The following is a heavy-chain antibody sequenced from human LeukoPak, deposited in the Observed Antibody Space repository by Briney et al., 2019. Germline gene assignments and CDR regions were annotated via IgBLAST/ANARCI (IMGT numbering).Heavy chain of an antibody. CDR1: GGSISSYY. Sequence: PSETLSLTCTVSGGSISSYYWSWIRQPAGKGLEWIGYIYYSGSTNYNPSLKSRVTISVDTSKNQFSLKLSSVTAADTAVYYCARLLGYCTGGVCHDYWGQGTLVTVSS. D-gene: IGHD2-8*02. J-gene: IGHJ4*02. CDR2: IYYSGST. V-gene: IGHV4-59*01. CDR3: ARLLGYCTGGVCHDY.